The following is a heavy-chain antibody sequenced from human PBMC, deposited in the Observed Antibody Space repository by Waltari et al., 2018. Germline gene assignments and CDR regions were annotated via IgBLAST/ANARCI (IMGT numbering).Heavy chain of an antibody. J-gene: IGHJ4*02. Sequence: QVQLQESGPGLVKPSETLSLTCAVSGYSISSGYYWGWIRQPPGKGLEWIGSIYQSGGTYSNPSLKSRVTISVDTSKNQFSLKLSSVTAADTAVYYCARGVGDIVVGRGQYYFDYWGQGTLVTVSS. CDR2: IYQSGGT. CDR1: GYSISSGYY. CDR3: ARGVGDIVVGRGQYYFDY. V-gene: IGHV4-38-2*01. D-gene: IGHD2-15*01.